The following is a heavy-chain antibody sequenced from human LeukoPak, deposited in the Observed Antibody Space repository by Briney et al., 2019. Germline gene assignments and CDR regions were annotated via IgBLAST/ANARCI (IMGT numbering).Heavy chain of an antibody. V-gene: IGHV4-59*08. CDR1: GGSISNYY. CDR2: IYYIGSS. J-gene: IGHJ4*02. Sequence: PSETLSLTCTVSGGSISNYYWSWIRQPPAKELVWLGYIYYIGSSNFNPSLKSRVTISVDTSKNQFSLKLSSVTAADTAVYYCARGAALNIATRRVLDYWGQGTLVTVSS. D-gene: IGHD6-6*01. CDR3: ARGAALNIATRRVLDY.